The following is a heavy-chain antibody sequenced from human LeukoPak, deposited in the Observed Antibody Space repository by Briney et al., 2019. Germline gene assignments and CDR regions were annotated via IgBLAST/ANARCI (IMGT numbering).Heavy chain of an antibody. J-gene: IGHJ4*02. CDR1: GFTFSDYY. CDR3: AREVRKGIIRLDY. V-gene: IGHV3-11*01. D-gene: IGHD3-10*01. CDR2: ISSSGSTI. Sequence: PGGSLRLSCAASGFTFSDYYMTWIRQAPGKGLEWVSYISSSGSTIYYADSVKGRFTISRDNARNSLYLHLNSLRAEDTAMYYCAREVRKGIIRLDYWGLGTLVTVSS.